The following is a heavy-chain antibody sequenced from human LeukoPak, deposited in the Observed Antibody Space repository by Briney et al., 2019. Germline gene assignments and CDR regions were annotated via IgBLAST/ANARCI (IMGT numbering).Heavy chain of an antibody. V-gene: IGHV1-8*01. CDR2: MNPNSGNT. CDR1: GYTFTSYD. D-gene: IGHD6-19*01. CDR3: ARRGAVAGTNGY. J-gene: IGHJ4*02. Sequence: ASVKVSCKASGYTFTSYDINWVRQATGQGLEWMGWMNPNSGNTGYAQKFQGRVTMTRSTSISTAYTELSSLRSEDTAVYYCARRGAVAGTNGYWGQGTLVTVSS.